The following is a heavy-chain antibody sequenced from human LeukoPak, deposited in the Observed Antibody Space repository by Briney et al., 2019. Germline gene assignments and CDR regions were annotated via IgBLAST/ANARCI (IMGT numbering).Heavy chain of an antibody. CDR3: ARGLQATLLMVDY. CDR1: GYTFTSYG. Sequence: ASVKVSCKASGYTFTSYGISWVRQAPGXXXXWMGWISAYNGNTNYAQKLQGRVTMTTDTSTSTAYMELRSLRSDDTAVYYCARGLQATLLMVDYWGQGTLVTVSS. CDR2: ISAYNGNT. D-gene: IGHD2-8*01. V-gene: IGHV1-18*01. J-gene: IGHJ4*02.